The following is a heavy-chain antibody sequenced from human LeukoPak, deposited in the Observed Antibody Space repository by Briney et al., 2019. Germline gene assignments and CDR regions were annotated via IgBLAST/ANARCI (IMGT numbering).Heavy chain of an antibody. CDR3: ARDLSDLSLSAYYDSSGRRADEYI. D-gene: IGHD3-22*01. V-gene: IGHV3-7*03. J-gene: IGHJ3*02. CDR1: GFSFSTYW. CDR2: IKEDGSEK. Sequence: PGGSLRLSCVASGFSFSTYWMSWVRQAPGKGLEWVANIKEDGSEKYYVDSVKGRFTISRDNAKNSVYLQMSRLRVEDTAVYYCARDLSDLSLSAYYDSSGRRADEYIWGQGTMVTVSS.